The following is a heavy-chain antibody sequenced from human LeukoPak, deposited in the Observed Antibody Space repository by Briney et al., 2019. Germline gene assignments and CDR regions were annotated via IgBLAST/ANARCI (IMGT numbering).Heavy chain of an antibody. V-gene: IGHV4-4*07. CDR1: GGSISSYY. CDR2: IYTSGST. CDR3: ARTYDFWSGYYTSTFDY. D-gene: IGHD3-3*01. Sequence: SETLSLTCTVSGGSISSYYWSWIRQPAGKGLEWIGRIYTSGSTNYNPSLKSRVTMSVDTSKNQFSLKLSSVTAADTAVYYCARTYDFWSGYYTSTFDYWGQGTLVTVSS. J-gene: IGHJ4*02.